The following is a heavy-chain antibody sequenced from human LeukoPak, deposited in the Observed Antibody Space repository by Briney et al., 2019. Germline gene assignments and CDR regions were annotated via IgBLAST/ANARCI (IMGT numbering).Heavy chain of an antibody. J-gene: IGHJ5*02. V-gene: IGHV1-69*06. D-gene: IGHD3-22*01. CDR3: ARKVPNDSSGYYYRGQFDP. CDR2: VIPIFGTA. Sequence: SVKVSCKASGGTFSSYAISWVRQPPGQGLEWMGGVIPIFGTANYAQKFQGRVTITADKYTSPAYMELSSLRSEDTAVYYCARKVPNDSSGYYYRGQFDPWGQGTLVTVSS. CDR1: GGTFSSYA.